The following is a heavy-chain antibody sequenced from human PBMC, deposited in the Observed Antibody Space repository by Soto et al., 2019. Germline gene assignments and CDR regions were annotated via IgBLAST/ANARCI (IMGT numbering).Heavy chain of an antibody. CDR3: ARDFPGGDYGSGSYYKIGY. Sequence: QVQLVQSGAEVKKPGASVKVSCKASGYTFTSYGISWVRQAPGQGLEWMGWVSAYNGNTNYAQKLQGRVTMTTDTSTSTAYMELRSLRSDDTAVYYCARDFPGGDYGSGSYYKIGYWGQGTLVTVSS. V-gene: IGHV1-18*01. D-gene: IGHD3-10*01. J-gene: IGHJ4*02. CDR1: GYTFTSYG. CDR2: VSAYNGNT.